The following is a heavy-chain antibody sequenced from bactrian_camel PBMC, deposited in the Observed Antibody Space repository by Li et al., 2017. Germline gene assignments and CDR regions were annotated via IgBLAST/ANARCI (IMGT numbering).Heavy chain of an antibody. J-gene: IGHJ4*01. V-gene: IGHV3S1*01. D-gene: IGHD5*01. CDR1: GVTYASSHDVNC. CDR3: AAGLKFEGVGGLSDPDDYSY. CDR2: VYARGVRY. Sequence: HVQLVESGGGSVQAGGSLRLSCAASGVTYASSHDVNCMGWFRQAPGKEREGVAAVYARGVRYYYADSVKGRFTISQDNAKSTLYLQMDKLKPEDTAMYYCAAGLKFEGVGGLSDPDDYSYWGPGTQVTVS.